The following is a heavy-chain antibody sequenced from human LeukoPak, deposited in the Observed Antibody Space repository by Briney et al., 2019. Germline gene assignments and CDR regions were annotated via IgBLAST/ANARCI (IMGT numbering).Heavy chain of an antibody. V-gene: IGHV3-23*01. CDR2: VSVSGATA. D-gene: IGHD1-26*01. CDR1: GLTFTNYA. J-gene: IGHJ1*01. Sequence: GGSLRLSCAASGLTFTNYAMNWVRQAPGKGLEWVSGVSVSGATAYYADSVKGRFTISRDNSKNTLYLQMSSLRADDMAIYYCAKDHHEPYYGYLQQWGQGTLVTVSS. CDR3: AKDHHEPYYGYLQQ.